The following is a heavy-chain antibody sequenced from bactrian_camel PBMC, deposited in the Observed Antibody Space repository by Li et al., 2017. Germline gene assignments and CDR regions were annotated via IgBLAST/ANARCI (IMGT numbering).Heavy chain of an antibody. CDR1: GYFSKRC. J-gene: IGHJ6*01. CDR3: VKDDWGWSFGS. Sequence: HVQLVESGGDSVEAGGSLRLSCVVSGYFSKRCMAWFRQAPGKERQGVAAIDTDGSTSYADSVKGRLTMSSDNAKNTVYLQMDSLKSEDTAVYYCVKDDWGWSFGSWGQGTQVTVS. CDR2: IDTDGST. V-gene: IGHV3S53*01. D-gene: IGHD5*01.